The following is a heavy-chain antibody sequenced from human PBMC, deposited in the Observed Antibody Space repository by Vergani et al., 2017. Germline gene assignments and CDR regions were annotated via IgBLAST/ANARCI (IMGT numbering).Heavy chain of an antibody. J-gene: IGHJ2*01. Sequence: VQLVESGGGVVQPVRSLRLSCAASGFTFSSYAMHWVRQAPGKGLEWVAVISYDGSNTYYADSVKGRFTISRDNSKNTLYLQMNSLRAEDTAVYYCARDSPAPYSSGWYLYFDLWGRGTLVTVSS. CDR1: GFTFSSYA. CDR3: ARDSPAPYSSGWYLYFDL. D-gene: IGHD6-19*01. CDR2: ISYDGSNT. V-gene: IGHV3-30-3*01.